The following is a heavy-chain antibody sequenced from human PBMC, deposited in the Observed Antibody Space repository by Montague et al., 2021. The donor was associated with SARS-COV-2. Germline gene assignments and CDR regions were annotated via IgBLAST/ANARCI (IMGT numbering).Heavy chain of an antibody. CDR1: GFSLNTSGEG. CDR3: ARYGDYGSGFDP. J-gene: IGHJ5*02. Sequence: PALVKPTQTLTLTCTFSGFSLNTSGEGVGWVRQPPGKALEWLAPISWDDDKRYSPPLTSRSTISKYTTKNEVVLTVANMDPVNTATYYCARYGDYGSGFDPWGQGTLVTVSS. CDR2: ISWDDDK. V-gene: IGHV2-5*02. D-gene: IGHD4-17*01.